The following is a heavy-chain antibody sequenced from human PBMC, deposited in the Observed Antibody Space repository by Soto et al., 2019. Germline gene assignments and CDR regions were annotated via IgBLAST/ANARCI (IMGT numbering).Heavy chain of an antibody. Sequence: SVKVSCKASGGTFSSYAISWVRQAPGQGLEWMGGIIPIFGTANYAQKFQGRVTITADKSTSTAYMELSSLRSEDTAVYYCATVLDCSSTSFYFEVYGMDVWGQGTTVTVSS. J-gene: IGHJ6*02. CDR3: ATVLDCSSTSFYFEVYGMDV. CDR1: GGTFSSYA. V-gene: IGHV1-69*06. CDR2: IIPIFGTA. D-gene: IGHD2-2*01.